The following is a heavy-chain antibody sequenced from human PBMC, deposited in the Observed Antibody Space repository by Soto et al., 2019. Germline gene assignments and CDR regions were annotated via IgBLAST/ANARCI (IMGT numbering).Heavy chain of an antibody. J-gene: IGHJ5*02. CDR2: ISISGTDI. V-gene: IGHV3-11*06. Sequence: QGQLVESGGGLVKPGGSLRLSCAASGFSFSAYYMTWIRQAPGKGLECISYISISGTDINYADSVKGRFTISRDNVKNSLYLQMNNLSADDTAVYYCAREVVGARVWGFDPWGQGTLVTVSS. D-gene: IGHD3-16*01. CDR1: GFSFSAYY. CDR3: AREVVGARVWGFDP.